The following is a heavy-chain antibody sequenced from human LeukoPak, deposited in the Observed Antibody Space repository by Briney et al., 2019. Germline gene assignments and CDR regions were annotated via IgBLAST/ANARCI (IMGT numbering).Heavy chain of an antibody. V-gene: IGHV3-11*04. CDR2: ISSSGSTI. CDR1: GFTFSDYY. Sequence: GGSLRLSXAASGFTFSDYYMSWIRQAPGKGLEWVSYISSSGSTIYYADSVKGRFTISRDNAKNSLYLQMNSLRAEDTAVYYCARDRGRYIGTTKPLGYWGQGTLVTVSS. D-gene: IGHD1-7*01. CDR3: ARDRGRYIGTTKPLGY. J-gene: IGHJ4*02.